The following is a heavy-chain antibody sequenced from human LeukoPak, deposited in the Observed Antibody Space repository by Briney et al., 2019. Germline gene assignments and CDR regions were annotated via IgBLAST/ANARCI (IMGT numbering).Heavy chain of an antibody. CDR1: GFTFGDYA. J-gene: IGHJ6*03. Sequence: GGSLRLSCTASGFTFGDYAMSWVRQAPGKGLEWVGFIRSKAYGGTTEYAASVKGRFTISRDDSKSIAYLQMNSLKTEDTAVYYCTRVGPLWFGELSYYYYMDVWGKGTTVTISS. V-gene: IGHV3-49*04. D-gene: IGHD3-10*01. CDR2: IRSKAYGGTT. CDR3: TRVGPLWFGELSYYYYMDV.